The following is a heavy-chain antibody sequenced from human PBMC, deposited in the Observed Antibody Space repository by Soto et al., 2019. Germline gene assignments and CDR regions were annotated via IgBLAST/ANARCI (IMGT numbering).Heavy chain of an antibody. D-gene: IGHD6-13*01. CDR3: ATVGSITTAGTPFDY. V-gene: IGHV3-15*07. CDR1: DLAFSNTW. CDR2: IKSKIDGGAI. J-gene: IGHJ4*02. Sequence: GGSLRLSCAASDLAFSNTWMNWVRQAPGKGLEWVGRIKSKIDGGAIDYAAPVKGRFTISRDDSESTLFLQMNSLQTEDTALYYCATVGSITTAGTPFDYWGQGTLVTV.